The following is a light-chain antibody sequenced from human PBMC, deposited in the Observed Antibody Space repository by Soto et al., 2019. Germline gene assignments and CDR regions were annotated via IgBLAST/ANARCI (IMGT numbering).Light chain of an antibody. CDR1: QSVSSN. V-gene: IGKV3-15*01. Sequence: EIVMTQSPATLSVSPGERATHSCRASQSVSSNLAWYQQKPGQAPRLLIYGASTRATGIPARFSGSGSGTEVTLTISSLQSEDFAVYYCQQYNNWPPWTFGQGTKVEIK. CDR2: GAS. J-gene: IGKJ1*01. CDR3: QQYNNWPPWT.